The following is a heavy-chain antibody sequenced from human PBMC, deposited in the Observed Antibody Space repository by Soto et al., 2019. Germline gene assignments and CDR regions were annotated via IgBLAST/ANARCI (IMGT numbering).Heavy chain of an antibody. CDR2: IDPSDSYS. CDR3: ASYSPGRFGMDV. Sequence: GESLKISCKGSGYSFTSYWISWVRQMPGKGLEWMGRIDPSDSYSNYSPSFQGHVTISADKSISTAYLQWSSLKASDTAVYYCASYSPGRFGMDVWGQGTTVTVSS. CDR1: GYSFTSYW. D-gene: IGHD2-15*01. J-gene: IGHJ6*02. V-gene: IGHV5-10-1*01.